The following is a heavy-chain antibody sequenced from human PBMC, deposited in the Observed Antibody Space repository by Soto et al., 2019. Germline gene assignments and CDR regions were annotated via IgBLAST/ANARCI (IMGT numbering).Heavy chain of an antibody. J-gene: IGHJ4*02. CDR2: ISGSGGST. V-gene: IGHV3-23*01. CDR3: AKDRVYSGYDWYYFDY. D-gene: IGHD5-12*01. Sequence: PGGSLRLSCAASGFTFSSYAMSWVRQAPGKGLEWVSAISGSGGSTYYADSVKGRFTISRDNSKNTLYLQMNSLRAEDTAVYYCAKDRVYSGYDWYYFDYWGQGTLVTVSS. CDR1: GFTFSSYA.